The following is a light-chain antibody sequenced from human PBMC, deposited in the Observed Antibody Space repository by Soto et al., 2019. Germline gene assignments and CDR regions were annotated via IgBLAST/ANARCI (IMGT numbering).Light chain of an antibody. V-gene: IGLV2-23*02. Sequence: QSALTQPASLSGSPGQSITISCAGNNTDVGTYNLVSWLQHHPGKAPKLLIYEVSRRPSGVSDRFSASKSGNTASLTISGLQAEDEADYHCCSYAGSDTFVFGTGTKLTVL. CDR3: CSYAGSDTFV. J-gene: IGLJ1*01. CDR2: EVS. CDR1: NTDVGTYNL.